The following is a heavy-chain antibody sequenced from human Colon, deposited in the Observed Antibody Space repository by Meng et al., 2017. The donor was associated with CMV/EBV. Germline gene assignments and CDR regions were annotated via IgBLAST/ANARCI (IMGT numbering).Heavy chain of an antibody. CDR2: VSAYNCDT. CDR1: LTNHG. D-gene: IGHD3-10*01. V-gene: IGHV1-18*01. CDR3: ARTPQIYYFGSGSPLHYFDY. Sequence: LTNHGITWVRQAPGQGLEWMGWVSAYNCDTNSAQKFQGRVTMTTDTSTSTAYMELRSLRSDDTAVYYCARTPQIYYFGSGSPLHYFDYWGQGTLVTVSS. J-gene: IGHJ4*02.